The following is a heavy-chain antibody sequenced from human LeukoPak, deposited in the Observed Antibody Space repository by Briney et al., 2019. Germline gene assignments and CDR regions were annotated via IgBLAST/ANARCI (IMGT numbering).Heavy chain of an antibody. J-gene: IGHJ4*02. Sequence: GRSLRLSCAVSGYTFSRHGMHWVRQAPGKGLEWVAAIWYDGSDKYYADSVKGRFTISRDNSKNMLYLQMDSPRAEDTALYYCARLWGSVSGYFDYWGQGTLVTVSS. CDR1: GYTFSRHG. V-gene: IGHV3-33*01. CDR3: ARLWGSVSGYFDY. D-gene: IGHD2-21*01. CDR2: IWYDGSDK.